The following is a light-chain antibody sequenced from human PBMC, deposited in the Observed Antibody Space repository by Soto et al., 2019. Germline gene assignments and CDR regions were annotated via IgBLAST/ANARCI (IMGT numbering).Light chain of an antibody. CDR2: AVS. CDR1: SSDVGGYNY. Sequence: QSVLTQPASVSGSPGQSIAISCTGTSSDVGGYNYVSWYQQHPGKAPKLIIYAVSNRPSGVSNRFSGSKSGNTASLTISGLQAEDEADYYCSSYANSGSRLFGGGTQLTVL. CDR3: SSYANSGSRL. V-gene: IGLV2-14*01. J-gene: IGLJ3*02.